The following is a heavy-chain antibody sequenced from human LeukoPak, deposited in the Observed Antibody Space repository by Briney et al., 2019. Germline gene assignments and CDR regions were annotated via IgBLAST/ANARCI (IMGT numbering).Heavy chain of an antibody. J-gene: IGHJ4*02. CDR3: ARGIVSNYGVLDY. V-gene: IGHV1-18*01. Sequence: ASVTLSCKASGYTFTSYGISWVRHAPGQGLEWMGWISAYNGNTNYAQKLQGRVTMTTDTSTSTAHIELRSLRSDDTAVYYCARGIVSNYGVLDYLGQGTLITVSS. CDR2: ISAYNGNT. CDR1: GYTFTSYG. D-gene: IGHD4-11*01.